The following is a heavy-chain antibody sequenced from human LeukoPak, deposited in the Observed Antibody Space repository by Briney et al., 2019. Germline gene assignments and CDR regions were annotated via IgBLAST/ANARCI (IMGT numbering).Heavy chain of an antibody. D-gene: IGHD3-10*01. V-gene: IGHV4-39*01. J-gene: IGHJ5*02. CDR1: GGSISSSSYY. CDR2: IYYSGST. CDR3: ARGALLWFGESVSFDP. Sequence: SETLSLTCTVSGGSISSSSYYWGWIRQPPGKGLEWIGSIYYSGSTYYNPSLKSRVTISVDTSKNQFSLKLSSVTAADTAVYYCARGALLWFGESVSFDPWGQGTLVTVSS.